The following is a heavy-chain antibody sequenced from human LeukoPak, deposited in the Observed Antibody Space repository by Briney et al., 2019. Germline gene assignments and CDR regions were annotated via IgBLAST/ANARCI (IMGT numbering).Heavy chain of an antibody. J-gene: IGHJ4*02. D-gene: IGHD1-14*01. CDR2: IYYSGST. V-gene: IGHV4-59*08. CDR3: ARRGTTWYFED. CDR1: DGSISSYY. Sequence: SETLSLTCTVSDGSISSYYWSWIRLPPGKGLEWIGSIYYSGSTNYNPSLKSRVTISVDTSKNQFSLKLTSVTAADTAVYYCARRGTTWYFEDWGQGTLVTVSS.